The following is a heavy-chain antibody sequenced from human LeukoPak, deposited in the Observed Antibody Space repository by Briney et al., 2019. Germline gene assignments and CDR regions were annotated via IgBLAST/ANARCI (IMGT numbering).Heavy chain of an antibody. V-gene: IGHV5-51*01. Sequence: RGESLKISCKSYGYSFTNYWIGWVRQMPGKGLEWMGIIYPGDSDTRYSPSFQGQVTISAVKSINTAYLQWSSLKASDTAIYYCARPAEHCGGDCYGYWGQGTLVTVSS. CDR1: GYSFTNYW. J-gene: IGHJ4*02. D-gene: IGHD2-21*02. CDR2: IYPGDSDT. CDR3: ARPAEHCGGDCYGY.